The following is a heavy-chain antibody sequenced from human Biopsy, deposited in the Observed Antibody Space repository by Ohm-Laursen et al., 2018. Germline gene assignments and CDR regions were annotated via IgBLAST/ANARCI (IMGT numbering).Heavy chain of an antibody. D-gene: IGHD4-17*01. V-gene: IGHV4-34*08. J-gene: IGHJ4*02. CDR2: INQSGET. CDR3: GNEVYGRDY. Sequence: TLSLTWTVYGATFSDYYWSWICQPPGKGLEWIGQINQSGETKYNPSLQSRVTISAEVSKNQFSLKLRSLTAADTAIYYCGNEVYGRDYWGQGARVTVSS. CDR1: GATFSDYY.